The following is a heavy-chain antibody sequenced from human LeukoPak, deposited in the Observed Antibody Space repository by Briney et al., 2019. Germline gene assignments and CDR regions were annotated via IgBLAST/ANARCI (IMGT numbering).Heavy chain of an antibody. V-gene: IGHV1-18*01. CDR2: ISAYNGNT. J-gene: IGHJ4*02. CDR3: ARVGAITMIESDY. Sequence: ISWGRQAPGQGLEWMGWISAYNGNTNYAQKLQGRVTMTTDTSTSTAYMELRSLRSDDTAVYYCARVGAITMIESDYWGQGTLVTVSS. D-gene: IGHD3-22*01.